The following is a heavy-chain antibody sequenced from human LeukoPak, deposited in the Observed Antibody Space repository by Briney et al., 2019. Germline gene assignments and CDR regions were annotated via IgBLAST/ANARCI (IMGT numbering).Heavy chain of an antibody. CDR3: ATYRQVLLPFES. CDR1: GFTFSSYT. J-gene: IGHJ4*02. V-gene: IGHV3-23*01. Sequence: PGGSLRLSCAASGFTFSSYTMSWVRQAPGKGLEFVSSISGGGGSTYYADSVRGRFTISRDNSKSTLSLQMNSLRAEDTAIYYCATYRQVLLPFESWGQGTLVTVSS. D-gene: IGHD2-8*02. CDR2: ISGGGGST.